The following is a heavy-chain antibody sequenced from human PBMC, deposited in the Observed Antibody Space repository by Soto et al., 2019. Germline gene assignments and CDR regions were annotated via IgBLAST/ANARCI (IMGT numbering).Heavy chain of an antibody. J-gene: IGHJ6*02. CDR2: ITSSGSDM. CDR1: GLPFSSHT. D-gene: IGHD1-1*01. CDR3: AIQAGLDV. Sequence: EVQLVESGGGLVKPGGSPRLSCAASGLPFSSHTMNWVRQAPGMGLEWVSSITSSGSDMYYADSVKGRFTISRDNAKNSLYLQMNSLRAEDTAVYYCAIQAGLDVWGQGTTVTVSS. V-gene: IGHV3-21*02.